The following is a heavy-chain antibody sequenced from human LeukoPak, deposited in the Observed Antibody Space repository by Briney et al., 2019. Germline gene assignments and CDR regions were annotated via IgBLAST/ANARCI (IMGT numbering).Heavy chain of an antibody. J-gene: IGHJ4*02. V-gene: IGHV3-48*04. CDR3: ARDKALNC. CDR1: GFTFSSYS. Sequence: GGSPRLSCAASGFTFSSYSMNWVRQAPGKGLEWVSYISSSSSTIYYADSVKGRFTISRDNAKNSLFLQMNSPRAEDTAVYFCARDKALNCWGQGTPVTVSS. CDR2: ISSSSSTI.